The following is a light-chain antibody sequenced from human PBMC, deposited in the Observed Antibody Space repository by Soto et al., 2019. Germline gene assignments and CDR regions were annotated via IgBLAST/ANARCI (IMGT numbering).Light chain of an antibody. J-gene: IGKJ1*01. CDR2: AAS. Sequence: EIVLTQSPGTLSLSPGERATLSCRASHSVTSNYLAWYQQKPGQAPRLLIYAASGRASGIPDRFSGCGSGTAFILTISRLEPEDFAVYYCQQYGSSPQTFGQGTRVDIK. CDR1: HSVTSNY. V-gene: IGKV3-20*01. CDR3: QQYGSSPQT.